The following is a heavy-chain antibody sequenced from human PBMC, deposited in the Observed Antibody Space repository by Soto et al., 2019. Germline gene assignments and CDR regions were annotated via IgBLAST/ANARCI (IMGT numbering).Heavy chain of an antibody. V-gene: IGHV3-73*02. D-gene: IGHD5-12*01. CDR3: ARPSAEGYMKNNGFDP. CDR2: VRSRVRGHAI. CDR1: GFTFSAFP. J-gene: IGHJ5*02. Sequence: EMQLMESGGALVRPGGSLQLSCRASGFTFSAFPIHWVRQASGKGLEWVGRVRSRVRGHAIAYAASVTGRFTISRDDSQNTAYLHMTSLNIEATAVYYCARPSAEGYMKNNGFDPWGPGTLVTVSS.